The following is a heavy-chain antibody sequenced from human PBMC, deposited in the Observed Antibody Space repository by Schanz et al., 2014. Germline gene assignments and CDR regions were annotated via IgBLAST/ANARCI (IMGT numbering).Heavy chain of an antibody. CDR3: MAMGRNTSHYFDH. Sequence: VQLVDSGGGLVKPGGSLRLSCVASGFTFFGSFAMYWVRQAPGKGLEWVSAITGSGSKTYYADSVKGRFTIARDNSKNTRFLQMDSLRVEDTAVYYCMAMGRNTSHYFDHWGQGTLVTVSS. J-gene: IGHJ4*01. CDR2: ITGSGSKT. V-gene: IGHV3-23*04. D-gene: IGHD1-1*01. CDR1: GFTFFGSFA.